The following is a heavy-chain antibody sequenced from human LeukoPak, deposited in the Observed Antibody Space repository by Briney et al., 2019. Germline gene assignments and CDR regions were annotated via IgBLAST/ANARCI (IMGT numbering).Heavy chain of an antibody. CDR3: ARGIGYCSSTSCYTLSKGVLDI. D-gene: IGHD2-2*02. J-gene: IGHJ3*02. CDR2: IYYSGST. CDR1: GGSISSSY. Sequence: SETLSLTCTVSGGSISSSYWSWIRQPPGKGLEWIGYIYYSGSTNYNPSLKSRVTMSIDTSRSQFSLKLSSVTAADTAVYYCARGIGYCSSTSCYTLSKGVLDIWGQGTMVTVSS. V-gene: IGHV4-59*01.